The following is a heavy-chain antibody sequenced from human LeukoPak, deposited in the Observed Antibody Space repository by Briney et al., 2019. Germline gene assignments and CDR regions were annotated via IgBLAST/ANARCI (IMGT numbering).Heavy chain of an antibody. D-gene: IGHD3-22*01. CDR1: GFTFSSYI. J-gene: IGHJ4*02. Sequence: GGSLRLSCSASGFTFSSYIMHWARQAPGKGLEYVSAITSNGDTIYYADSVKGRVTISRDNSKNTLYLQMSSLRAEDTAVYYCVKDDSYYYDSSGRDSWGQGTLVTVPS. CDR3: VKDDSYYYDSSGRDS. V-gene: IGHV3-64D*09. CDR2: ITSNGDTI.